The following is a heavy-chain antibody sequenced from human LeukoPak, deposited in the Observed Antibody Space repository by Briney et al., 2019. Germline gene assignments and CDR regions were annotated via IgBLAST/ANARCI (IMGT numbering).Heavy chain of an antibody. V-gene: IGHV1-3*01. CDR1: GYTFTSYA. CDR2: INAGNGNT. D-gene: IGHD2-2*01. J-gene: IGHJ4*02. Sequence: EASVKVSCKASGYTFTSYAMHWVRQAPGQRLEWMGWINAGNGNTKYSQKFQGRVTITRDTSASTAYTELSSLRSEDTAVYYCAREVVPAAVDYWGQGTLVTVSS. CDR3: AREVVPAAVDY.